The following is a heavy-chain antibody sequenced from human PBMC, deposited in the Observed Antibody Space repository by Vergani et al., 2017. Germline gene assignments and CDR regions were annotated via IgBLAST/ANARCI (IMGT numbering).Heavy chain of an antibody. D-gene: IGHD6-13*01. J-gene: IGHJ6*03. Sequence: EVQLLESGGGLVQPGGSLRLSCAASGFTFSSYAMSWVRQAPGKGLEWVSAISGSGGSTYYADSVKGRFTISRDNSKNTLYLQMNSLRAEDTAVYYCAKGPLGSLPSYYYYYMDVWGKGTTVTVSS. V-gene: IGHV3-23*01. CDR3: AKGPLGSLPSYYYYYMDV. CDR1: GFTFSSYA. CDR2: ISGSGGST.